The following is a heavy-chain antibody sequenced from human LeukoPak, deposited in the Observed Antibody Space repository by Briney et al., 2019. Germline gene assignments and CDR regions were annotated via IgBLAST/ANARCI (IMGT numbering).Heavy chain of an antibody. CDR1: GYTFTSYD. J-gene: IGHJ3*02. CDR2: MNPNSGNT. CDR3: ARGGSGVLRYFDWLLGDAFDI. Sequence: ASVKVSCKASGYTFTSYDIYWVRQATGQGLEWMGWMNPNSGNTGYAQKFQGRVTMTRNTSISTAYMELSSLRSEDTAVYYCARGGSGVLRYFDWLLGDAFDIWGQGTMVTVSS. V-gene: IGHV1-8*01. D-gene: IGHD3-9*01.